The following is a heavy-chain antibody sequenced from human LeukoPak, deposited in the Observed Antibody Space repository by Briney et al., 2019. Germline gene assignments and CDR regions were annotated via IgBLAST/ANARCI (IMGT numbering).Heavy chain of an antibody. CDR2: INPNSGGT. Sequence: ASVKVSCKASGYTFTGHYMHWVRQAPGQGLEWMGWINPNSGGTKYVQKLQGRVTMTTDTSTSTAYMELRSLRSDDTALYYCARAPISTMVRGVIMVYYYYMDVWGKGTTVTVSS. V-gene: IGHV1-2*02. J-gene: IGHJ6*03. CDR1: GYTFTGHY. CDR3: ARAPISTMVRGVIMVYYYYMDV. D-gene: IGHD3-10*01.